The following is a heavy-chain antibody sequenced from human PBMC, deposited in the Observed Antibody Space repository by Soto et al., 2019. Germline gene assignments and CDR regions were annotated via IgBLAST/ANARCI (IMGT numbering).Heavy chain of an antibody. CDR3: ARSGGSGWFSYFDY. V-gene: IGHV1-69*13. J-gene: IGHJ4*02. D-gene: IGHD6-19*01. Sequence: SVKVSCKASGGTFSSYAISWVRQAPGQGLEWMGGIIPIFGTATYAQKFQGRVTITADESTSTAYMELSSLRSEDTAVYYCARSGGSGWFSYFDYWGQGTLVTVSS. CDR1: GGTFSSYA. CDR2: IIPIFGTA.